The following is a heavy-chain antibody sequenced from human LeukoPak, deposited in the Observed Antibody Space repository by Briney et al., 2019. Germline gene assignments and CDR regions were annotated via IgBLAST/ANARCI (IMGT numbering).Heavy chain of an antibody. Sequence: GGSLRLSCAASGFTFSSYSMNWVRQAPGKGLEWVSYISSSSGTIYYADSVKGRFTISRDNAENSLYLQMNSLRAEDTAVYYCAREGSFDYDFWSGYSLGYYYYGMDVWGQGTTVTVSS. CDR2: ISSSSGTI. CDR1: GFTFSSYS. J-gene: IGHJ6*02. D-gene: IGHD3-3*01. CDR3: AREGSFDYDFWSGYSLGYYYYGMDV. V-gene: IGHV3-48*01.